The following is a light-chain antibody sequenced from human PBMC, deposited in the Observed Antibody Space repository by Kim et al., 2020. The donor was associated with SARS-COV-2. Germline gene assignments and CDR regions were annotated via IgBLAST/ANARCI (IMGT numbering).Light chain of an antibody. CDR2: LNSDGSH. V-gene: IGLV4-69*01. Sequence: SVKRNCTMSSGHSSYAIAWHQQQPEKGPRYLMKLNSDGSHSKGDGIPDRFSGSSSGAERYLTISSLQSEDEADYYCQTWGTGIPWVFGGGTQLTVL. J-gene: IGLJ3*02. CDR1: SGHSSYA. CDR3: QTWGTGIPWV.